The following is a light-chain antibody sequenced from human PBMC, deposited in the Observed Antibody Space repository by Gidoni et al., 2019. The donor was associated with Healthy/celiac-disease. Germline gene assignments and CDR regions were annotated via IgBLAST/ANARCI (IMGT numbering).Light chain of an antibody. Sequence: SYELTQPPSVSVSPGQTGSITCSGDKLGDKYAWWYQQKPGQSPVLVIYQDSKRPSGIPERFSGSNSGNTATLTISGTQAMDEADYYCQAWDSSTVVFGGGTKLTVL. J-gene: IGLJ2*01. CDR1: KLGDKY. CDR3: QAWDSSTVV. CDR2: QDS. V-gene: IGLV3-1*01.